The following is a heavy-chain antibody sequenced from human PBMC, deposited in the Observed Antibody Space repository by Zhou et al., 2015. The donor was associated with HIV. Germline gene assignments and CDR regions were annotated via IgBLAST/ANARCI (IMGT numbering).Heavy chain of an antibody. CDR3: ASGTYYYDSSGYPGKYYYYGMDV. J-gene: IGHJ6*02. Sequence: QVQLVQSGAEVKKPGSSVKVSCKASGGTFSSYAISWVRQAPGQGLEWMGGIIPIFGTANYAQKFQGRVTITADESTSTAYMELSSLRSEDTAVYYCASGTYYYDSSGYPGKYYYYGMDVWGQGTTVTVSS. CDR1: GGTFSSYA. V-gene: IGHV1-69*01. D-gene: IGHD3-22*01. CDR2: IIPIFGTA.